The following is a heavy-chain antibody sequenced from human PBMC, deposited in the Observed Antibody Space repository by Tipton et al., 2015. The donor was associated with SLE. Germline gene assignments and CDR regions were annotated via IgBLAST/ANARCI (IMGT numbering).Heavy chain of an antibody. V-gene: IGHV5-51*03. Sequence: QLVQSGAEVKRPGESLEISCRGSGYTFTNSWIGWVRQMPGKGLEWMGMIYPGDSDTRYSPSFEGQVTISADKSVSAAYLHWTSVKASDTAIYYCAKRGGAWNAALYTFDVWGQGTAVTVSS. J-gene: IGHJ3*01. CDR2: IYPGDSDT. CDR3: AKRGGAWNAALYTFDV. CDR1: GYTFTNSW. D-gene: IGHD1-1*01.